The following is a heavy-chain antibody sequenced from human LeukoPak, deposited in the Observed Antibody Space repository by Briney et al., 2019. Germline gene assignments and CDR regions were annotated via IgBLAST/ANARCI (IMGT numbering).Heavy chain of an antibody. CDR2: IYYSGST. J-gene: IGHJ4*02. CDR3: ARSGGLTAMVFY. Sequence: SETLSLTCTVSGGSISSYYWSWIRQPPGKGLEWIGYIYYSGSTNYNPSLKSRVTISVDTSKNQFSLKLSSATAADTAVYYCARSGGLTAMVFYWGQGTLVTVSS. D-gene: IGHD2-21*02. CDR1: GGSISSYY. V-gene: IGHV4-59*01.